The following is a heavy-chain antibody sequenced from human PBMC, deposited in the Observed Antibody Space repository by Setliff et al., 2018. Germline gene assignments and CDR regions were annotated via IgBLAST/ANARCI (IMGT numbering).Heavy chain of an antibody. CDR2: IITSTGKT. J-gene: IGHJ3*01. D-gene: IGHD2-2*01. V-gene: IGHV1-18*01. CDR1: GYTFTNFG. CDR3: ARFSGSCSSSSCYASDL. Sequence: VASVKVSCKASGYTFTNFGFHWLRQAPGQGLEWMAMIITSTGKTSYAQKFQGRVTVTTDTYTGTGYMELRNLRSDDTAMYFCARFSGSCSSSSCYASDLWGQGTMVTVSS.